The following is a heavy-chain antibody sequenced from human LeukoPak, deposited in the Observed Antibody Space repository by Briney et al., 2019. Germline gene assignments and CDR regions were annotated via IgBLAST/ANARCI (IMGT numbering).Heavy chain of an antibody. Sequence: GESLKISCKGSGYSFTSYWIGWVRQMPGKGLEWMGIIYPGDSDTRYSPSFQGQVTISADKSISTAYLQWSSLKASDTAMYYCARVRQQWLAAYYFDYWGQGTLVTVSS. J-gene: IGHJ4*02. CDR1: GYSFTSYW. D-gene: IGHD6-19*01. CDR2: IYPGDSDT. CDR3: ARVRQQWLAAYYFDY. V-gene: IGHV5-51*01.